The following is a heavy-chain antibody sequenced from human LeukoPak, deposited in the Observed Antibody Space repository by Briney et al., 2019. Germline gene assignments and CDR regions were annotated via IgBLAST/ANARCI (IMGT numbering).Heavy chain of an antibody. D-gene: IGHD3-10*01. CDR1: RFTFSYYW. J-gene: IGHJ4*02. Sequence: GGSLRLSCAASRFTFSYYWMNWVRQAPGKGLEWVANIKQDGSEKYYVDSVKGRFTISRDNTKNSVYVQMNSLRADDTAVYFCAKEEWFRFDIWGQGTSVTVSS. CDR2: IKQDGSEK. V-gene: IGHV3-7*01. CDR3: AKEEWFRFDI.